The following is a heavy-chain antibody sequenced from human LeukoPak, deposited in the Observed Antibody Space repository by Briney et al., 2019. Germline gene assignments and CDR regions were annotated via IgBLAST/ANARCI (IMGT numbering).Heavy chain of an antibody. CDR1: GFTFSSYA. V-gene: IGHV3-48*01. CDR2: IRSGSSTT. CDR3: ASEEGRYYGMGV. J-gene: IGHJ6*02. Sequence: GGSLRLSCAASGFTFSSYAMNWVRRAPGKGLEWVSYIRSGSSTTYYADSVKGRFTISRDNAENSLYLQMNSLRAEDTAVYYCASEEGRYYGMGVWGQGTTVTVSS.